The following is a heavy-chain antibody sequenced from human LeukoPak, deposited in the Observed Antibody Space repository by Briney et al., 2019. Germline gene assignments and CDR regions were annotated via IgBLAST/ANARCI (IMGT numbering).Heavy chain of an antibody. Sequence: GGSLRLSCAASGFTFSSYAMSWVRQAPGKGLEWVSAISCSGGSTYYADSVKGRFTISRDNSKNTLYLQMNSLRAEDTGVYYCAKDLPSPPIGELFIGSAAFDIWGQGTMVTVSS. J-gene: IGHJ3*02. CDR3: AKDLPSPPIGELFIGSAAFDI. V-gene: IGHV3-23*01. CDR2: ISCSGGST. CDR1: GFTFSSYA. D-gene: IGHD3-10*01.